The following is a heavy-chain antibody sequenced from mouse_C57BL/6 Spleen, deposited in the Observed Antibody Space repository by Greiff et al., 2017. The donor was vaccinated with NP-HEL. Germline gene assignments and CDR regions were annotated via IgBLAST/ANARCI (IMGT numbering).Heavy chain of an antibody. D-gene: IGHD2-5*01. J-gene: IGHJ3*01. CDR1: GYTFTSYE. V-gene: IGHV1-85*01. Sequence: QVQLQQPGPELVKPGASVKLSCKASGYTFTSYEINWVKQRPGQGLEWIGRIYPRDGSTKYNEKFKGKATLTVDTSSSTAYMELHSLTSEESEVYVCARKGSNATFADWGQGTMVTVSA. CDR2: IYPRDGST. CDR3: ARKGSNATFAD.